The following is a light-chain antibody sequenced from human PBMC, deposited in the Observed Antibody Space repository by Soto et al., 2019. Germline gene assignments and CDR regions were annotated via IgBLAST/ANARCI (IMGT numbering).Light chain of an antibody. Sequence: DIQMTQSPSSVSAYVGDRVTITCRASQGISSWLAWYQQKPGKAPKLLIYAASSLQSGAPSRLSGSGSVTDFTRTIRSLQPEAFSTYYCQQSNSFPRTFGVGTKVEIK. V-gene: IGKV1-12*01. J-gene: IGKJ4*01. CDR2: AAS. CDR1: QGISSW. CDR3: QQSNSFPRT.